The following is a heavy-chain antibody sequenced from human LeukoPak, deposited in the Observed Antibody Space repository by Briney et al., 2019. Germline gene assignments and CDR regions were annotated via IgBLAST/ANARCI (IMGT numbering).Heavy chain of an antibody. Sequence: ASVKVSCKASGYIFNDHYIHWVRQAPGQGLEWMGWLNPSNDVTNYVQTFQGSVAMTRDTSISTAYMELTRLRPDDTAMYYCARGMVTTSGSFDYWGQGTLVTVSS. CDR1: GYIFNDHY. D-gene: IGHD4-17*01. V-gene: IGHV1-2*04. CDR3: ARGMVTTSGSFDY. CDR2: LNPSNDVT. J-gene: IGHJ4*02.